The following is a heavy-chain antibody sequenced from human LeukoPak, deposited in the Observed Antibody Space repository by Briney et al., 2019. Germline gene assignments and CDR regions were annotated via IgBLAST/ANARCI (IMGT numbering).Heavy chain of an antibody. Sequence: GGSLRLSCAASGFTFSSYAMHWVRQSPGKGLEWVAVISYDGSNKYYADSVKGRFTISRDNSKNTLYLQMNSLRAEDTAVYYCARGSSSNYFDYWGQGTLVTVSS. CDR1: GFTFSSYA. D-gene: IGHD6-19*01. CDR3: ARGSSSNYFDY. V-gene: IGHV3-30-3*01. J-gene: IGHJ4*02. CDR2: ISYDGSNK.